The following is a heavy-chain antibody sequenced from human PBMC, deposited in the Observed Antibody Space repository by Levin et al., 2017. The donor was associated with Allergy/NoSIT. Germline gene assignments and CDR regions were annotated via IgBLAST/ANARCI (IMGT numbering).Heavy chain of an antibody. J-gene: IGHJ4*02. CDR1: GFTFSRYW. CDR2: IKEDGSEK. Sequence: PGGSLRLSCAASGFTFSRYWMSWVRQAPGKGLEWVANIKEDGSEKYYVDSVKGRLTISRDNAKNSLYLQMNSLRAEDSAVYYCARGLPYFDYWGQGTLVTVSS. CDR3: ARGLPYFDY. V-gene: IGHV3-7*01. D-gene: IGHD5-18*01.